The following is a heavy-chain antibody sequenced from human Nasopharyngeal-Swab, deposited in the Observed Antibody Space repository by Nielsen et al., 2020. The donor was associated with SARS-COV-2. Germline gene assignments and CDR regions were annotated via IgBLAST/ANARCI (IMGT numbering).Heavy chain of an antibody. CDR3: AREDGDSSPFDY. J-gene: IGHJ4*02. Sequence: GESLKISCAASGFTFSSYAMHWVRQAPGKGLEWLAVISYDGGNKYYADSVKGRFTISRDNSKNTLYLQMNSLRAEDTAVYYCAREDGDSSPFDYWGQGTLVTVSS. V-gene: IGHV3-30-3*01. D-gene: IGHD4-17*01. CDR1: GFTFSSYA. CDR2: ISYDGGNK.